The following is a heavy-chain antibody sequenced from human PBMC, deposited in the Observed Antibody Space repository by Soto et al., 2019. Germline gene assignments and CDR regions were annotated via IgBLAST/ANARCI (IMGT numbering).Heavy chain of an antibody. Sequence: SVKVSCKASGGTFSSYAISWVRQAPGQGLEWMGGIIPIFGTANYAQKFQGRVTITADESTSTAYMELSSLRSEDTAVYYCARERQPVDFWRGSPPGPYYGMDVWGQGTTVTVYS. D-gene: IGHD3-3*01. V-gene: IGHV1-69*13. CDR1: GGTFSSYA. J-gene: IGHJ6*02. CDR2: IIPIFGTA. CDR3: ARERQPVDFWRGSPPGPYYGMDV.